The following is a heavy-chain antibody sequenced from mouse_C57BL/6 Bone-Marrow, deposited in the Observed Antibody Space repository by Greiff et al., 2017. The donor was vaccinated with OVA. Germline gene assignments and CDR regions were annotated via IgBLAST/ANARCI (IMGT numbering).Heavy chain of an antibody. V-gene: IGHV1-26*01. CDR3: ARMLWPLYYAMDY. Sequence: EVQLQQSGPELVKPGASVKISCKASGYTFTDYYMNWVKQSHGKSLEWIGDINPNNGGTSYNQKFKGKATLTVDKSSSTAYMELRSLTSEDSAVYYCARMLWPLYYAMDYWGQGTSVTVSS. CDR2: INPNNGGT. CDR1: GYTFTDYY. J-gene: IGHJ4*01. D-gene: IGHD1-1*02.